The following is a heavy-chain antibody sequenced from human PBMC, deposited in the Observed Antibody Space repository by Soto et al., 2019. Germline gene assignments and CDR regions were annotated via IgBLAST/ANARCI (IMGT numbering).Heavy chain of an antibody. V-gene: IGHV4-4*02. CDR2: IYHSGST. Sequence: SETLSLTCAVSGGSISSSNWWSWVRQPPGKGLEWIGEIYHSGSTNYNPSLKSRVTISVDKSKNQFSLKLRSVTAADTAVYYCARSLQSYYYYGMDVWGQGTTVTVSS. CDR3: ARSLQSYYYYGMDV. D-gene: IGHD4-4*01. J-gene: IGHJ6*02. CDR1: GGSISSSNW.